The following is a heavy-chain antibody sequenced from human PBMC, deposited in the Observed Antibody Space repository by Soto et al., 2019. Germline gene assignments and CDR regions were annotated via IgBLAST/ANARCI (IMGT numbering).Heavy chain of an antibody. CDR2: IPLSGPP. CDR1: ACSITSRDY. D-gene: IGHD4-4*01. CDR3: AFPRIGPQIDYSGNSEASDI. Sequence: PSEALAYICALSACSITSRDYWVWMRQTTGNGLHRCGSIPLSGPPYHHPALKSRVTISVDTSKNHFSLNMSSVTAERRAVYYCAFPRIGPQIDYSGNSEASDIWGQGTMVT. J-gene: IGHJ3*02. V-gene: IGHV4-38-2*01.